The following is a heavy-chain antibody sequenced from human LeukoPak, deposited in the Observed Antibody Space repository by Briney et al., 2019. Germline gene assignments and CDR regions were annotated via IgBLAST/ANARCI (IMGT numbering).Heavy chain of an antibody. V-gene: IGHV1-3*01. Sequence: ASVKVSCKASGYTFTSYAMHWVRQAPGQRLEWMGWINAGNGNTKYSQKFQGRVTITRDTSASTAYMELSSLRSEDTAVYYCAREVTMVRGVKEGYFQHWGQGTLVTVSP. CDR2: INAGNGNT. CDR3: AREVTMVRGVKEGYFQH. CDR1: GYTFTSYA. D-gene: IGHD3-10*01. J-gene: IGHJ1*01.